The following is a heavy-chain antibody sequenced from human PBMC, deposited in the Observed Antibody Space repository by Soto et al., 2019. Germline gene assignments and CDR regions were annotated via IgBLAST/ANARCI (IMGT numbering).Heavy chain of an antibody. CDR1: GGSISSYY. Sequence: KPSETLSLTCTVSGGSISSYYWSWIRQPAGMGLEWIGRIYTSGSTNYNPSLKSRVTMSVDTSKNQFSLKLSSVTAADTAVYYCARDGAYCGGDCYPNWFDPWGQGTLVTVSS. CDR2: IYTSGST. D-gene: IGHD2-21*02. V-gene: IGHV4-4*07. CDR3: ARDGAYCGGDCYPNWFDP. J-gene: IGHJ5*02.